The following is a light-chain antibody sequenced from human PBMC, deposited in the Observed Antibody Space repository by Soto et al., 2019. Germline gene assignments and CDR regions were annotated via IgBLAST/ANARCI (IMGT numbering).Light chain of an antibody. V-gene: IGLV2-14*01. CDR2: DVN. CDR3: SSYTGSSTFV. Sequence: QSVLSQPASASHSPCQSITISYPGISSDVGGYDYVSWYHQLPGKAPKLLIDDVNNRPSGVSHRFSGSKSGNTASLTISGLQAEDEADYYCSSYTGSSTFVFGTGTRSPS. J-gene: IGLJ1*01. CDR1: SSDVGGYDY.